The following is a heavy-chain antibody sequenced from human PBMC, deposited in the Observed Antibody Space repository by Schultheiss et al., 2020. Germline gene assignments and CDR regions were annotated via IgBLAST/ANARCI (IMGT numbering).Heavy chain of an antibody. CDR1: GGSISSYY. D-gene: IGHD6-19*01. J-gene: IGHJ5*02. CDR3: ARVQAVAGGGWFDP. CDR2: IYYSGST. Sequence: SETLSLTCTVSGGSISSYYWSWIRQPPGKGLEWIGYIYYSGSTYYNPSLKSRVTISIDTSKNQFSLKLSSVTAADTAVYYCARVQAVAGGGWFDPWGQGTLVTVSS. V-gene: IGHV4-59*01.